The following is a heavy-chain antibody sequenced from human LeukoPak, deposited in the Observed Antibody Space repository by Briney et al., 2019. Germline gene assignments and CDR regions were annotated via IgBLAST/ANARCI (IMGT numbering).Heavy chain of an antibody. CDR1: GFTFSSYA. V-gene: IGHV3-23*01. J-gene: IGHJ3*02. CDR2: ISGSGGST. Sequence: GGSLRLSCAASGFTFSSYAMSWVRQAPGKGLEWVSAISGSGGSTYYADSVKGRFTISRDNAKNSLNLQMSSLRAEDTAVYYCAREGLWVGPDSGKTRHPYWEIWGQGTMVTVSS. D-gene: IGHD2-21*01. CDR3: AREGLWVGPDSGKTRHPYWEI.